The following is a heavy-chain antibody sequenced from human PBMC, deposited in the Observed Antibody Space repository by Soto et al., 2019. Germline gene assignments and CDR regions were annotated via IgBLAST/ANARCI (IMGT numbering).Heavy chain of an antibody. CDR1: GYTFTSYD. V-gene: IGHV1-18*01. D-gene: IGHD3-3*01. CDR2: ISAYSGNT. Sequence: ASVKVSCKASGYTFTSYDINWVRQATGQGLEWMGWISAYSGNTDYAQKLQGRVTMTTDTSTSTAYMELRSLRSDDTAVYYCARVPYYDFWSGHTSWFDPWGQGTLVTVSS. CDR3: ARVPYYDFWSGHTSWFDP. J-gene: IGHJ5*02.